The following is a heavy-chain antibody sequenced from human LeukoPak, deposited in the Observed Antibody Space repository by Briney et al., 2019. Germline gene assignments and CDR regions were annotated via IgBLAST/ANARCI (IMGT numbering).Heavy chain of an antibody. CDR2: IYYSGST. CDR1: GFTFNNYV. Sequence: GSLRLSCAASGFTFNNYVMSWVRQAPGKGLEWIGYIYYSGSTNYNPSLKSRVTISVDTSKNQFSLKLSSVTAADTAVYYCARMRTYYYDSSGFSEIVDAFDIWGQGTMVTVSS. V-gene: IGHV4-59*01. J-gene: IGHJ3*02. CDR3: ARMRTYYYDSSGFSEIVDAFDI. D-gene: IGHD3-22*01.